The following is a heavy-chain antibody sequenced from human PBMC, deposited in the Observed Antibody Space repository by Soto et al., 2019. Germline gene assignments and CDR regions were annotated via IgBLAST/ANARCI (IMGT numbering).Heavy chain of an antibody. J-gene: IGHJ4*02. D-gene: IGHD4-17*01. V-gene: IGHV4-59*01. Sequence: QVQLQESGPGLVKPSETLSLTCTVSGGSISSYYWSWIRQPPGKGLEWIGYIYYSGSTNYNPSLKRRVNISVDTSKNQFSLKLSSVTAADTAVYYCARVYGGTFDYWGQGTLVTVSS. CDR3: ARVYGGTFDY. CDR1: GGSISSYY. CDR2: IYYSGST.